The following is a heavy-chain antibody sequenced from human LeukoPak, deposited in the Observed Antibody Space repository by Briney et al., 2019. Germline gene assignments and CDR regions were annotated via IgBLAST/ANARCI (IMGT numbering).Heavy chain of an antibody. J-gene: IGHJ6*02. V-gene: IGHV4-4*02. CDR1: GDSISSSNW. CDR3: ARVDLSGYCSGGSCYHYGMDV. D-gene: IGHD2-15*01. CDR2: IYHSGST. Sequence: SGTLSLTCAVSGDSISSSNWWNWVRQPPGKGLEWIGEIYHSGSTNYNPSLKSRVTISVDKSKNQFSLKLSSVTAADTAVYYCARVDLSGYCSGGSCYHYGMDVWGQGTTVTVSS.